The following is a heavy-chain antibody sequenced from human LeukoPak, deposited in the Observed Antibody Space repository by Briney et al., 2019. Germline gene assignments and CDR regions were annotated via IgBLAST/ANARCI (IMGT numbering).Heavy chain of an antibody. Sequence: GGSLRLSCAASGFSFNSDWMDWVRQAPGKGLEWVANIKHDESEKNYLDSVKGRFTISRDNAQNSLYLQMNGLRVEDTAVYYCTRRLDDRGQGTLVTVSS. CDR3: TRRLDD. CDR2: IKHDESEK. D-gene: IGHD3-16*01. V-gene: IGHV3-7*01. J-gene: IGHJ4*02. CDR1: GFSFNSDW.